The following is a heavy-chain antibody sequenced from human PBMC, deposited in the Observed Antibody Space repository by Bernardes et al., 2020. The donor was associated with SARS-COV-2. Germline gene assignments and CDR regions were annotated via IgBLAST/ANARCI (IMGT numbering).Heavy chain of an antibody. CDR3: ARGPKVTASYYYYYYGMDV. J-gene: IGHJ6*02. CDR1: GGSFSGYY. V-gene: IGHV4-34*01. D-gene: IGHD2-15*01. CDR2: INHSGST. Sequence: TLSLTCAVYGGSFSGYYWSWIRQPPGKGLEWIGEINHSGSTNYNPSLKSRVTISVDTSKNQFSLKLSSVTAADTAVYYCARGPKVTASYYYYYYGMDVWGQGTTVTVPS.